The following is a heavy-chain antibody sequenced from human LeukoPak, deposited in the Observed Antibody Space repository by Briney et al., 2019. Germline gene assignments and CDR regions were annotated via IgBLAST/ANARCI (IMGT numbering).Heavy chain of an antibody. Sequence: SETLSLTCTVSGGSISSYYWSWIRQPPGKGLEWLGYIYYSGSTNYNPSVKSRVTISVDTSKNQFSLKLSSVTAADTGVYYCAREDCSGGSCYPLFYWGQGTLVTVSS. D-gene: IGHD2-15*01. CDR2: IYYSGST. CDR1: GGSISSYY. CDR3: AREDCSGGSCYPLFY. J-gene: IGHJ4*02. V-gene: IGHV4-59*01.